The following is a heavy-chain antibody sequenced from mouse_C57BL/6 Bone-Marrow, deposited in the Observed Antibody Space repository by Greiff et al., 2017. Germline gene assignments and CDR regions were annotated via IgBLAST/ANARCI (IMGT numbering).Heavy chain of an antibody. CDR1: GFSLTSSG. V-gene: IGHV2-2*01. CDR2: IWSGGST. CDR3: ASSSFAY. J-gene: IGHJ3*01. Sequence: QVQLQQSGPGLVQPSQSLSITCTVSGFSLTSSGVHWVRQSPGKGLEWLGVIWSGGSTDYNAAFISRLSISKDNSKGQVFFKMNSLQADDTAIYYCASSSFAYWGQGTLVTVSA.